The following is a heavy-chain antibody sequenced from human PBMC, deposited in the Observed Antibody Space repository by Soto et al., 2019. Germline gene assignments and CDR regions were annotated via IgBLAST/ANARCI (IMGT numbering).Heavy chain of an antibody. Sequence: SETLSLTCTVSGGSISSDGSYWSWIRQHPGKGLEWIGCLFYSGSAYYNPSLKSRVTISVDTSKNQFSLKLSSVTAADTAVYYCARGLAAAGLFGFGPWGQGTLVTVSS. CDR2: LFYSGSA. D-gene: IGHD6-13*01. CDR3: ARGLAAAGLFGFGP. J-gene: IGHJ5*02. CDR1: GGSISSDGSY. V-gene: IGHV4-31*03.